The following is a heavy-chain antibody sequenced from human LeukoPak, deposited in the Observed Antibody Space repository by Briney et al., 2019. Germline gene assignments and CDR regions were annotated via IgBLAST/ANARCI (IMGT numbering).Heavy chain of an antibody. CDR2: IKQDGSEK. CDR1: GFTFSSYW. Sequence: GGSLRLSCAASGFTFSSYWMSWVRQAPGKGLEWVANIKQDGSEKYYVDSVKGRFTISRDNAKNSLYLQMNGLRAEDTAVYYCARDGDETDDAFDIWGQGTMVTVSS. J-gene: IGHJ3*02. V-gene: IGHV3-7*01. CDR3: ARDGDETDDAFDI.